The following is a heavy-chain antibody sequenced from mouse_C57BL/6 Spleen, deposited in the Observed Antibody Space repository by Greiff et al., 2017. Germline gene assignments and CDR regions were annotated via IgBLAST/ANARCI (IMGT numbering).Heavy chain of an antibody. CDR2: INPNNGGT. J-gene: IGHJ3*01. V-gene: IGHV1-26*01. CDR3: ASPSYDYDGAWFAY. CDR1: GYTFTDYY. D-gene: IGHD2-4*01. Sequence: EVQLQQSGPELVKPGASVKISCKASGYTFTDYYMNWVKQSNGKSLEWIGDINPNNGGTSYNQKFKGKATLTVDKSSSTAYMELRSLTSEDSAVYYCASPSYDYDGAWFAYWGQGTLVTVSA.